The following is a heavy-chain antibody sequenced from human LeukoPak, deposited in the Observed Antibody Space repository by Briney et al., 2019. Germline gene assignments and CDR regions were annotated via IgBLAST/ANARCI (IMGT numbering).Heavy chain of an antibody. CDR1: GFTVSSNY. CDR2: IYSGGSA. J-gene: IGHJ6*02. CDR3: ARDVVNYDFWSGYYKDYGMDV. V-gene: IGHV3-53*01. Sequence: PGGSLRLSCAASGFTVSSNYMSWVRQAPGKGLEWVSVIYSGGSAYYADSVKGRFTISRDNSKNTLYLQMNSLRAEDTAVYYCARDVVNYDFWSGYYKDYGMDVWGQGTTVTVSS. D-gene: IGHD3-3*01.